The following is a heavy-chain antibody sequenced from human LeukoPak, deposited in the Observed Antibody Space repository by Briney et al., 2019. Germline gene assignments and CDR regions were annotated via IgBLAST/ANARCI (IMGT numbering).Heavy chain of an antibody. CDR1: GFTFSSYW. J-gene: IGHJ4*02. CDR3: ARGTYYYDSSGSWSY. D-gene: IGHD3-22*01. V-gene: IGHV3-74*01. Sequence: GGSLRLSCAASGFTFSSYWMHWVRQAPGKGLVWVSRINTDGSSTSYADSVKGRFTISRDNAKNTPYLQMNSLRADDTAVYYCARGTYYYDSSGSWSYWGQGTLVTVSS. CDR2: INTDGSST.